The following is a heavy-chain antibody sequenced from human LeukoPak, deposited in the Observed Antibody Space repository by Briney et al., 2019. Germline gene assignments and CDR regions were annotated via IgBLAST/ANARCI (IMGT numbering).Heavy chain of an antibody. CDR2: ISGSGGNT. D-gene: IGHD1-26*01. CDR1: GFTVSSNY. J-gene: IGHJ6*03. CDR3: AKDDGGSYYIYYYYMDV. V-gene: IGHV3-23*01. Sequence: TGGSLRLSCAASGFTVSSNYMSWVRQAPGKGLEWVSAISGSGGNTYYADSVKGRFTIYRDNSKNTLYLQMNSLRAEDTAVYYCAKDDGGSYYIYYYYMDVWGKGTTVTISS.